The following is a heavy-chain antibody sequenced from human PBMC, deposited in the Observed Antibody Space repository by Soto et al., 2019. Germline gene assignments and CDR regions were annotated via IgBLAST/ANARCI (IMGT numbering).Heavy chain of an antibody. D-gene: IGHD3-3*01. CDR2: ISGSGGST. Sequence: EVQLLESGGGLVQPGGSLRLSCAASGFTFSSYAMSWVRQAPGKGLEWVSAISGSGGSTYSADSVKGRFTISRDNSKNTLYLQMNSLRAEDTAVYYCAKDNYDFWSPMDYWGQGTLVTVSS. J-gene: IGHJ4*02. V-gene: IGHV3-23*01. CDR3: AKDNYDFWSPMDY. CDR1: GFTFSSYA.